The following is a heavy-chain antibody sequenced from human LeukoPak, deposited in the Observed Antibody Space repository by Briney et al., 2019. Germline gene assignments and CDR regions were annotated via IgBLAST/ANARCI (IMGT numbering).Heavy chain of an antibody. J-gene: IGHJ4*02. CDR3: ARLTDGSGSLIDY. D-gene: IGHD3-10*01. CDR1: GYSFTSYR. V-gene: IGHV5-51*01. Sequence: GESLKISCKGSGYSFTSYRSGWARRLPGKGLEWIGIIYPGDSDTRYSPSCQGPATTSADKSISTTYLQWSSLKASDTAMYYCARLTDGSGSLIDYWGQGTLVTVSS. CDR2: IYPGDSDT.